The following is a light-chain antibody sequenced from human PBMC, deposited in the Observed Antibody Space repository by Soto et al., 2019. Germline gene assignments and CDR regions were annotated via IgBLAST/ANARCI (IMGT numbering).Light chain of an antibody. CDR2: DVS. Sequence: QSVLAQPASVSGSPGQSITISCTGTRSDVGLYNYVSWYQQHPGKAPRLMIYDVSNPPSGVSNRFSGSKSANTASLTISGLQAEDEADYYCCSYAGSITHYVFGTGTKVTVL. CDR1: RSDVGLYNY. CDR3: CSYAGSITHYV. V-gene: IGLV2-14*01. J-gene: IGLJ1*01.